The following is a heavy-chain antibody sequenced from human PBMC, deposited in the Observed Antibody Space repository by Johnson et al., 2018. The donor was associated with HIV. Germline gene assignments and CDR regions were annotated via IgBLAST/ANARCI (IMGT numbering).Heavy chain of an antibody. D-gene: IGHD6-13*01. Sequence: VQLVESGGGLVQPGGSLRLSCAASGFTFDDYGMSWVRQAPGKGLEWVSGINWNGGSTGYADSVKGRFTISRDNAKNSLYLQMNSLRAEDTALYYCARDGRLAAAGAWGAFDIWGQGTMVTVSS. V-gene: IGHV3-20*04. CDR3: ARDGRLAAAGAWGAFDI. J-gene: IGHJ3*02. CDR2: INWNGGST. CDR1: GFTFDDYG.